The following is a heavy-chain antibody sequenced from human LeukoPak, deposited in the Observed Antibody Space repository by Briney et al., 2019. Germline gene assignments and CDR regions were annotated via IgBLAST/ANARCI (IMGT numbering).Heavy chain of an antibody. CDR1: GGSFSGSNYF. CDR2: IYYSGNS. D-gene: IGHD2-2*01. V-gene: IGHV4-39*01. CDR3: ARHGNVVVVPAAKGFDY. Sequence: PSETLSLTCTVSGGSFSGSNYFWVWIRQPPGKGLEWIGSIYYSGNSYYNPSLKSRVTISVDTSKNHFSRKLRSVMAADAAVYYCARHGNVVVVPAAKGFDYWGQGTQVTVSS. J-gene: IGHJ4*02.